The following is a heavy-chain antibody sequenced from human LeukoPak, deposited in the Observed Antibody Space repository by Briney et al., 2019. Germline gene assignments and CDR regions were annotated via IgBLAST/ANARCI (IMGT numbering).Heavy chain of an antibody. D-gene: IGHD2-21*02. CDR3: ARVDAVVTATATTHHFYMDV. V-gene: IGHV5-51*01. CDR2: TYPGDSDT. Sequence: GESLKISCKGSGYSFTSYWIGWVRQMPGKGLEWMGITYPGDSDTRYSPSFQGQVTISADKSISTAYLQWSSLKASDTAMYYCARVDAVVTATATTHHFYMDVWGKGTTVTISS. J-gene: IGHJ6*03. CDR1: GYSFTSYW.